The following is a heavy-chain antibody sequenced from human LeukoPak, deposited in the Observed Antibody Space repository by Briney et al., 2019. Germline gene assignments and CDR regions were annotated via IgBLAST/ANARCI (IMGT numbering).Heavy chain of an antibody. J-gene: IGHJ3*02. Sequence: ASVKVSCKASGYTFTSYAMHWVRQAPGQRLEWMGWINAGNGNTKYSQNFQGRVTITRDTSASTAYMELSSLRSEDTAVYYCAGGNYGGNSVGAFDIWGQGTMVTVSS. CDR3: AGGNYGGNSVGAFDI. D-gene: IGHD4-23*01. CDR2: INAGNGNT. V-gene: IGHV1-3*01. CDR1: GYTFTSYA.